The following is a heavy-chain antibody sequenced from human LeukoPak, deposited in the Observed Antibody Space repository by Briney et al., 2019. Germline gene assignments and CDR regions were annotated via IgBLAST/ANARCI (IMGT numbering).Heavy chain of an antibody. CDR2: IYSDGST. D-gene: IGHD6-13*01. V-gene: IGHV3-66*01. CDR3: ARDHLWQQPDAFDI. Sequence: GGSLRLSCAASGFSVSSYYVTWVRQAPGKGLEWVSVIYSDGSTYYADSVRGRFTISRDSSKNALYLQMNSLRAEDTAVYYCARDHLWQQPDAFDIWGRGTMVIVSS. CDR1: GFSVSSYY. J-gene: IGHJ3*02.